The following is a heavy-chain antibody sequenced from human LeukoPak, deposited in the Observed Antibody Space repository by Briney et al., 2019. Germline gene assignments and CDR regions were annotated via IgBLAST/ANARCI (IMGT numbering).Heavy chain of an antibody. CDR1: GGSISSYY. J-gene: IGHJ4*02. Sequence: PSETLSLTCTVSGGSISSYYWSWIRQPPGKGLEWIGYIYYSGSTNYNPSLKSLVTISVDTSKNQFSLKLSSVTAADTAVYYCTRVGYYDSSGYLYYFDYWGQGTLVTVSS. V-gene: IGHV4-59*01. CDR2: IYYSGST. D-gene: IGHD3-22*01. CDR3: TRVGYYDSSGYLYYFDY.